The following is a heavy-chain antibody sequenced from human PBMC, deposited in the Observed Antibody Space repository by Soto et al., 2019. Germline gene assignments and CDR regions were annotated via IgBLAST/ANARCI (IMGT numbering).Heavy chain of an antibody. V-gene: IGHV3-21*01. D-gene: IGHD2-2*01. CDR1: GFTFSSYS. Sequence: PGGSLRLSCAASGFTFSSYSMNWVRQAPGKGLEWVSSISSSSYIYYADSVKGRFTISRDNAKNSLYLQMNSLRAEDTAVYYCASLVTSQPIDYWGQGTLVTVSS. CDR3: ASLVTSQPIDY. CDR2: ISSSSYI. J-gene: IGHJ4*02.